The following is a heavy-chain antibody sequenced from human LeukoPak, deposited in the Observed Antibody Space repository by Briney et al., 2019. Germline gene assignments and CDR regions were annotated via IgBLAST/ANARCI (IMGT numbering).Heavy chain of an antibody. V-gene: IGHV3-21*01. Sequence: GSLRLSCAASGFTVSSNYMSWVRQAPGKGLEWVSSISSSSSYIYYADSVKGRFTISRDNAKNSLYLQMNSLRAEDTAVYYCARDYYDFWSGYYTGFDYWGQGTLVTVSS. CDR3: ARDYYDFWSGYYTGFDY. CDR2: ISSSSSYI. CDR1: GFTVSSNY. J-gene: IGHJ4*02. D-gene: IGHD3-3*01.